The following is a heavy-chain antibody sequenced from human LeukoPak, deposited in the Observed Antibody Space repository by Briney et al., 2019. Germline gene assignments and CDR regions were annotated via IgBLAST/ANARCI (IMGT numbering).Heavy chain of an antibody. Sequence: GGSLRLSCAASGFTFNTFSMTWVRQAPGKGLEWVGRIKTTSDGGTPDYAAPVKGRFTMSRADSTNTLYLQMNSLKSEDTAVYYCTTYGAGRKFDYWGQGTLVTVSS. CDR2: IKTTSDGGTP. D-gene: IGHD3-10*01. V-gene: IGHV3-15*01. CDR1: GFTFNTFS. J-gene: IGHJ4*02. CDR3: TTYGAGRKFDY.